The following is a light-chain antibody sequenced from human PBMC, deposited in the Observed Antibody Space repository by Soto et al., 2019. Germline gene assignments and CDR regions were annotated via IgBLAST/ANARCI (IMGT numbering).Light chain of an antibody. CDR3: QQSYSTPPTWT. V-gene: IGKV1-39*01. J-gene: IGKJ1*01. CDR1: QSISSY. CDR2: AAS. Sequence: DIQMTQSPSSLSASVGDRVTITCRASQSISSYLNWYQQKPAKAPKLLIYAASSLQSGVPSRFSGSGSGTDFPLTISSLQPEDFANYYCQQSYSTPPTWTFGQGTKVEIK.